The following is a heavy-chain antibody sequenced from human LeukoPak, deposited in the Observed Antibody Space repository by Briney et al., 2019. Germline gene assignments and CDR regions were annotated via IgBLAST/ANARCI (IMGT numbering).Heavy chain of an antibody. J-gene: IGHJ4*02. V-gene: IGHV4-39*01. Sequence: SETLSLTCTVSGGSISSSSYYWGWIRQPPGKGLEWIGNIYYSGSTYYNPSLKSRVTISVDTSKNQFSLKLSSVTAADTAVYYCAARTGIDYWGQGTLVTVSS. CDR1: GGSISSSSYY. CDR3: AARTGIDY. CDR2: IYYSGST. D-gene: IGHD1-1*01.